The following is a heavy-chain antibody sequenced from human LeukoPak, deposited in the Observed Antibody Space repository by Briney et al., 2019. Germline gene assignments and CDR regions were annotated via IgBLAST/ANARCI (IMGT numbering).Heavy chain of an antibody. J-gene: IGHJ4*02. D-gene: IGHD2/OR15-2a*01. Sequence: PSETLSLTCTVSGYSISSGYYWGWIRQPPGKGLEWIGSIYHSGSTYYNPSLKSRVTISVDTSKNQFSLKLSSVTAADTAVYYCARVYEDPDYWGQGTLVTVSS. V-gene: IGHV4-38-2*02. CDR1: GYSISSGYY. CDR2: IYHSGST. CDR3: ARVYEDPDY.